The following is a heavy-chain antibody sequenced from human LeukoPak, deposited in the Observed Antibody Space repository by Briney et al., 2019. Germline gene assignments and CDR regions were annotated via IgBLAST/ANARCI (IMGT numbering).Heavy chain of an antibody. CDR3: ARTRLLIFDRGYYFDY. J-gene: IGHJ4*02. D-gene: IGHD3/OR15-3a*01. Sequence: GGSLRLSCAASGFTVSSNYMSWVRQAPGKGLECVSVIYSGGSTYYADSVKGRFTISRDNSKNTLYLQMNSLRAEDTAVYYCARTRLLIFDRGYYFDYWGQGTLVTVSS. V-gene: IGHV3-53*01. CDR2: IYSGGST. CDR1: GFTVSSNY.